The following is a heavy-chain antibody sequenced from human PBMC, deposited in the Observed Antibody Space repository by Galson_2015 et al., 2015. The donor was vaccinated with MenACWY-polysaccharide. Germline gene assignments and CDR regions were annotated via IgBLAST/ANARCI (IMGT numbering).Heavy chain of an antibody. CDR3: ARRSLDNWYFDL. V-gene: IGHV4-4*07. J-gene: IGHJ2*01. CDR2: IHAPGST. Sequence: SETLSLTCTVSHDSVSSSYWSWIRQPADQGLEYIGRIHAPGSTAYNPSFRSRAAMSVDLPRTQFSLRLVSVTASDTAIYYCARRSLDNWYFDLWGRGTLVIVSS. D-gene: IGHD1-1*01. CDR1: HDSVSSSY.